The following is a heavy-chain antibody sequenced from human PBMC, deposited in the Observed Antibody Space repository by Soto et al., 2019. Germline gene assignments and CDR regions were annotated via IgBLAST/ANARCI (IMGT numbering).Heavy chain of an antibody. J-gene: IGHJ5*02. V-gene: IGHV4-4*07. CDR1: GGSLNNFY. CDR2: IHASGNT. CDR3: ARSSHKESWFDP. D-gene: IGHD6-19*01. Sequence: SETLSLTCSVPGGSLNNFYRNWIRQTAGKGLEWIGRIHASGNTNYNPSLKSRATLSVDTSKNQFSLKVRSVTAADTAVYYCARSSHKESWFDPWGQGTLVTVSS.